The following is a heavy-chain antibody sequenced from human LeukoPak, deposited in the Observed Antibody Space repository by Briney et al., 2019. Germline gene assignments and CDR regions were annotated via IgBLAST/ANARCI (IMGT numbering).Heavy chain of an antibody. Sequence: PSETLSLTCAVYGGSFSGYYWSWIRQPPGKGLEWIGEINHSGSTNYNPSLKSRVTIAVDTSKNQFSLKLSSVTAADTAVYYCARAYYYDSSGYYWGQGTLVTVSS. D-gene: IGHD3-22*01. CDR2: INHSGST. CDR3: ARAYYYDSSGYY. CDR1: GGSFSGYY. V-gene: IGHV4-34*01. J-gene: IGHJ4*02.